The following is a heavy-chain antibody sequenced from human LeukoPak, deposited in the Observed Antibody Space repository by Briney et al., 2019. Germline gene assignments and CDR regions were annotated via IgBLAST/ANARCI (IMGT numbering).Heavy chain of an antibody. CDR2: INPSGGNT. CDR1: GDISSSDY. CDR3: AREVVGTTIKNFDS. V-gene: IGHV1-46*01. D-gene: IGHD4-11*01. J-gene: IGHJ4*02. Sequence: GTSVTVSCKASGDISSSDYIHWVRQAPGQGLEWMGTINPSGGNTGYAQKFHGRVSMTRDTSTSTVYMDLSSLKSEDTAMYYCAREVVGTTIKNFDSWGQGTLVTVSS.